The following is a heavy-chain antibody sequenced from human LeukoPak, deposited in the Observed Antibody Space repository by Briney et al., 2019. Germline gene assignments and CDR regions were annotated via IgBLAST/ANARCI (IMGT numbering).Heavy chain of an antibody. CDR1: GGSISSYY. V-gene: IGHV4-59*01. Sequence: PSETLSLTCTVSGGSISSYYWSWIRQPPGKGLGWIGYIYYSGSTNYNPSLKSRVTISVDTSKSQFSLKLSSVTAADTAVYYCARDPLNEYIAVAGTTEDYWGQGTLVTVSS. J-gene: IGHJ4*02. CDR3: ARDPLNEYIAVAGTTEDY. CDR2: IYYSGST. D-gene: IGHD6-19*01.